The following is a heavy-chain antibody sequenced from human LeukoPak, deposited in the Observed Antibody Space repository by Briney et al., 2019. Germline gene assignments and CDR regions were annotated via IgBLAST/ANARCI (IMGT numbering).Heavy chain of an antibody. D-gene: IGHD4/OR15-4a*01. V-gene: IGHV1-69*04. Sequence: SVKVSCKTSGGTFSSSAITWVRQAPGQGLEWMGRIIPVLNITSYAQKFQGRVTITADTSTSTVYMELSSLSSQETGVYYCARDQGLTAPPPYGLDVWGQGTTVIVSS. CDR3: ARDQGLTAPPPYGLDV. CDR1: GGTFSSSA. CDR2: IIPVLNIT. J-gene: IGHJ6*02.